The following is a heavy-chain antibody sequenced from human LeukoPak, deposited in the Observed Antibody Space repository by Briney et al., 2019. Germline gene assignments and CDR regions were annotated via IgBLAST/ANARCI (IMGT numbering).Heavy chain of an antibody. V-gene: IGHV3-23*01. D-gene: IGHD1-1*01. CDR2: IRSNGATA. J-gene: IGHJ4*02. Sequence: PGGSLRLSCAASGFTFSNYEMNWVRQAPGKGLEWVSTIRSNGATAYNADSVKGRFTISRDNSKNTVYLQMNSLRVEDTAIYYCARGQEFDDGVFDSWGQGTLVTVSS. CDR1: GFTFSNYE. CDR3: ARGQEFDDGVFDS.